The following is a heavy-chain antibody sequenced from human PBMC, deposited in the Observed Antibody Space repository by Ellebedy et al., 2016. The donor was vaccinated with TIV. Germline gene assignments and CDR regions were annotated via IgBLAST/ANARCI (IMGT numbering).Heavy chain of an antibody. J-gene: IGHJ4*02. D-gene: IGHD3-10*01. V-gene: IGHV3-33*01. CDR3: ARKTPLWFGGMDY. CDR2: IWYDGFNK. Sequence: GGSLRLSXAASGFTFSNFGMHWVRQAPGKGLEWVSVIWYDGFNKYYTDSVKGRFSISRDNSKNTLYLQMNSLRAEDTAVYYCARKTPLWFGGMDYWGQGTLVTVSS. CDR1: GFTFSNFG.